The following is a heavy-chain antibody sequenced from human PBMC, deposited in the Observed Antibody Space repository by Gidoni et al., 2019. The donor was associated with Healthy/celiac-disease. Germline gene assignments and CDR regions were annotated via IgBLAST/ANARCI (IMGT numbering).Heavy chain of an antibody. D-gene: IGHD3-10*01. CDR2: IYYGGST. J-gene: IGHJ4*02. Sequence: QLQLQESGTGLVKPSETLSLTCTVSGGSISSSSYYWGWIRQPPRKGLEWIGSIYYGGSTYYNPSLKGRVTISVDTSKNQFSLKLSSVTAADTAVYYCARRPLWFGELFFDYWGQGTLVTVSS. V-gene: IGHV4-39*01. CDR3: ARRPLWFGELFFDY. CDR1: GGSISSSSYY.